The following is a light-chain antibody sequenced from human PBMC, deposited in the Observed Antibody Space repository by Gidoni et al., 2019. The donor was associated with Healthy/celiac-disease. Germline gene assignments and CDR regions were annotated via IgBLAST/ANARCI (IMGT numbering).Light chain of an antibody. V-gene: IGKV3-15*01. Sequence: EIVMTQFPATLSVSPGERATLSCRASQSVSSNLAWYQQKPGQAPRFLIYGASTRATGIPARFSGSGSGTEFTLTISSLQSEDFAVYYCQQYNWPPTFGQGTKVEIK. J-gene: IGKJ1*01. CDR2: GAS. CDR1: QSVSSN. CDR3: QQYNWPPT.